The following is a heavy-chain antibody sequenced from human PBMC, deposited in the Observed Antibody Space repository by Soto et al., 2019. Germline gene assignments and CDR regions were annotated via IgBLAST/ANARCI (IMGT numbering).Heavy chain of an antibody. V-gene: IGHV3-23*01. CDR1: GFTFSNYA. J-gene: IGHJ5*02. CDR3: ARDTAMVNWFDP. CDR2: ISVGGVGA. Sequence: GGSLRLSCAASGFTFSNYAMAWVRQAPGKGLEWVSVISVGGVGAYYADSVKGRFTISRDNSKNTQSLQMNSLRAEDTAVYYCARDTAMVNWFDPWGQGTLVTVSS. D-gene: IGHD5-18*01.